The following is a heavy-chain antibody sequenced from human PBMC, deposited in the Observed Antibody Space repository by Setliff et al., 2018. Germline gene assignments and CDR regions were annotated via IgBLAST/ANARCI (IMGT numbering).Heavy chain of an antibody. Sequence: ASVKVSCKASGYTFTSHGISWVRQAPGQGLEWMGWISAYNGNTNYAQKPQGRVTMTTDTSTSTAYMEMSSLRSEDTAVYYCARERGDIVSTTSYYYYMDVWGKGTTVTVSS. CDR3: ARERGDIVSTTSYYYYMDV. J-gene: IGHJ6*03. D-gene: IGHD5-12*01. CDR1: GYTFTSHG. CDR2: ISAYNGNT. V-gene: IGHV1-18*04.